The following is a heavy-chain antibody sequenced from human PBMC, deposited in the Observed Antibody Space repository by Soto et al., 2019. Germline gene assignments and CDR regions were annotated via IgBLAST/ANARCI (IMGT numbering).Heavy chain of an antibody. Sequence: ASVKVSCKASGYTFTSYGISWVRQAPGQGLGWMGWISAYNGNTNYAQKLQGRVTMTTDTSTSTAYMELRSLRSDDTVVYYCARGPRPRWFGEFPFYYYYGMDVWGQGTTVTVSS. CDR2: ISAYNGNT. CDR1: GYTFTSYG. CDR3: ARGPRPRWFGEFPFYYYYGMDV. V-gene: IGHV1-18*04. J-gene: IGHJ6*02. D-gene: IGHD3-10*01.